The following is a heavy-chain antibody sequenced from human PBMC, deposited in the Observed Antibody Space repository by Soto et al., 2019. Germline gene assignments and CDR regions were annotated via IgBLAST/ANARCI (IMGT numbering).Heavy chain of an antibody. CDR1: GGSISSSSYY. V-gene: IGHV4-39*01. CDR3: ARHVRFCSGGSCHDAFDI. D-gene: IGHD2-15*01. CDR2: IYYSGST. J-gene: IGHJ3*02. Sequence: SETLSLTCTVSGGSISSSSYYWGWIRQPPGKGLEWIGSIYYSGSTYYNPSLKSRVTISVDTSKNQFSLKLSSVTAADTAVYYCARHVRFCSGGSCHDAFDIWGQGTMVTVSS.